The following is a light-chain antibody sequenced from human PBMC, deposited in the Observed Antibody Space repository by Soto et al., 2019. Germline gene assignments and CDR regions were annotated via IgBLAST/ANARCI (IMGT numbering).Light chain of an antibody. CDR3: QQYYTAPIT. J-gene: IGKJ5*01. V-gene: IGKV4-1*01. CDR1: QSVLLNSNNKNF. Sequence: DIVMTQSPDSLAVSLGERASINCKSSQSVLLNSNNKNFLAWFQQKPGQPPKLLISWASTRESGVPDRFSGSGSGSDFTLTISSLQAEDVAVYYCQQYYTAPITFGQGTRLEIK. CDR2: WAS.